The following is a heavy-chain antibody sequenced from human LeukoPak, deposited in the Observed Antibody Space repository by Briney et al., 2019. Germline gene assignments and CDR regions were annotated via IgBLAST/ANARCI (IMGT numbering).Heavy chain of an antibody. J-gene: IGHJ4*02. CDR3: ARDENFGTGSTH. CDR2: ILPIFGTT. D-gene: IGHD3/OR15-3a*01. V-gene: IGHV1-69*13. CDR1: GGTFSGYA. Sequence: VTVSCKASGGTFSGYAFSWVRQAPGQGLEWMGGILPIFGTTPYAQNFQGRVTVSADGSTSTVYLALTNLTFEDTAIYYCARDENFGTGSTHWGQGIPVTVAS.